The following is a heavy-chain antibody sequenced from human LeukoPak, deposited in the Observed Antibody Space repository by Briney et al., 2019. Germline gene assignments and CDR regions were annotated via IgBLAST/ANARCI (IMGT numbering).Heavy chain of an antibody. D-gene: IGHD3-9*01. CDR2: ISAYNGNT. V-gene: IGHV1-18*01. J-gene: IGHJ4*02. CDR3: ARVFLGYDILTGYYMAHFDY. CDR1: GYTFTSYG. Sequence: ASVKVSCKASGYTFTSYGISWVRQAPGQGLEWMGWISAYNGNTNYAQKLQGRVTMTTDTSTSTAYMELRSLSSDDTAVYYCARVFLGYDILTGYYMAHFDYWGQGTLVTVSS.